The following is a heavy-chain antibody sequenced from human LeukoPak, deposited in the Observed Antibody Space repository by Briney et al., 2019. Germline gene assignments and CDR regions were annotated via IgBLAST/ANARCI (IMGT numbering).Heavy chain of an antibody. D-gene: IGHD6-13*01. J-gene: IGHJ4*02. CDR1: GGSFSGYY. V-gene: IGHV4-34*01. CDR3: ARRGRSAAGTRSFWYFDY. Sequence: SETLSLTCAVYGGSFSGYYWSWIRQPPGKGLEWIWEINHSGSTNYNPSLKSRVTISVDTSKNPFSLKLSSVTAADTAVYYCARRGRSAAGTRSFWYFDYWGQGTLVTVSS. CDR2: INHSGST.